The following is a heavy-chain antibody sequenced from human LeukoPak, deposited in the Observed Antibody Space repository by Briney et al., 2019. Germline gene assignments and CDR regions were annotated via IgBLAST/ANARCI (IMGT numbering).Heavy chain of an antibody. Sequence: GGSLRLSCAASGFTFSSYAMSWIRQAPGKGLEHVSAISSNGGSTYYADSVKGRFTISRDNSKNTLYLQMSSLRAEDTAVYYCVKDDVYYYDTNSYPHWGQGTLVTVSS. J-gene: IGHJ4*02. CDR3: VKDDVYYYDTNSYPH. V-gene: IGHV3-64D*09. CDR1: GFTFSSYA. D-gene: IGHD3-22*01. CDR2: ISSNGGST.